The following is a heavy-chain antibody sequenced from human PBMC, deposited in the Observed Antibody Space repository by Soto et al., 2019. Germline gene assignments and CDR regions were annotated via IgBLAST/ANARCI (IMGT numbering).Heavy chain of an antibody. CDR3: AREQRYCSSTSCYVRGPHFDY. CDR1: GGSFSGYY. J-gene: IGHJ4*02. Sequence: SETLSLTCAVYGGSFSGYYWSWIRQPPGKGLEWIGEINHSGSTNYNPSLKSRVTISVDTSKNQFSLKLSSVTAADTAVYYCAREQRYCSSTSCYVRGPHFDYWGQGTLVTVSS. D-gene: IGHD2-2*01. CDR2: INHSGST. V-gene: IGHV4-34*01.